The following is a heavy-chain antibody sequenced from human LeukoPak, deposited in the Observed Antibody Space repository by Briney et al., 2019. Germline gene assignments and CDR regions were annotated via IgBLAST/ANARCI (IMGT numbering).Heavy chain of an antibody. CDR1: GGSFSGYY. Sequence: SETLSLTCAVYGGSFSGYYWSWIRQPPGKGLEWIGEINHSGSTNYNPSLKSRVTISVDTSKNQFSLKLSSVTAADTAVYYCARDNGASGWSHQSFDYWGQGTMVTVSS. J-gene: IGHJ4*02. D-gene: IGHD6-19*01. V-gene: IGHV4-34*01. CDR2: INHSGST. CDR3: ARDNGASGWSHQSFDY.